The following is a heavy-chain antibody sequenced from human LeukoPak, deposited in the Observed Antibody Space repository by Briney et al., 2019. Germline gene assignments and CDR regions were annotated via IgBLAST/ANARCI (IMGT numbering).Heavy chain of an antibody. V-gene: IGHV4-39*02. CDR1: GGSIRSSSYY. CDR2: IYYSGTT. Sequence: SETLSLTCTVSGGSIRSSSYYWGWIRQPPEKGLEWIGSIYYSGTTYYNPSLKSRVTISVDTSKSQFSLRLSSVTAADTAVYYCAREPLYSNYYYYGMDVWGQGTTVTVSS. D-gene: IGHD4-11*01. J-gene: IGHJ6*02. CDR3: AREPLYSNYYYYGMDV.